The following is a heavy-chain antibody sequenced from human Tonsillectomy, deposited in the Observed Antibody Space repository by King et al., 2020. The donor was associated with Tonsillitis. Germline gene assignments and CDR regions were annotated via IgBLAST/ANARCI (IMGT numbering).Heavy chain of an antibody. CDR3: ARLYCSGGSCYSQGGWFDP. V-gene: IGHV4-38-2*01. D-gene: IGHD2-15*01. CDR1: GYSISSGYY. CDR2: IYHSRST. Sequence: VQLQESGPGLVKPSETLSLTCAVSGYSISSGYYWGWIRQPPGKGLEWIGSIYHSRSTYYNPSLKSRVTISVDTSKNQFSLKLSSVTAADTAVYYCARLYCSGGSCYSQGGWFDPWGQGTLVTVSS. J-gene: IGHJ5*02.